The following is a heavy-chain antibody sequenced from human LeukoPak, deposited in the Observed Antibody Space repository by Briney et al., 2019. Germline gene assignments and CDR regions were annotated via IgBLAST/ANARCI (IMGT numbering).Heavy chain of an antibody. Sequence: GGSLRISCVASGVTFGYYWVNRVRQPPGEGPEWVANIKQDGTEKYYVDSVKGRFTISRDNAKNSLYLQMNSLRAEDTAVYYCARDSPQNAFDIWGQGTMVTVSS. CDR3: ARDSPQNAFDI. J-gene: IGHJ3*02. CDR2: IKQDGTEK. V-gene: IGHV3-7*01. CDR1: GVTFGYYW.